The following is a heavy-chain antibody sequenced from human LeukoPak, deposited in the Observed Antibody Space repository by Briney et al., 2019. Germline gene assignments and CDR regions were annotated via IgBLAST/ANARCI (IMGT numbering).Heavy chain of an antibody. CDR3: AREDTDSSAELDI. CDR1: GFTFSSYA. J-gene: IGHJ3*02. Sequence: GGSLRLSCAASGFTFSSYAMSWVRQAPGKGLEYVSVISGSGGSTYYADSVKGRFTISRDNSKNTLYLQMNSLRAEDTAVYYCAREDTDSSAELDIWGQGTMVTVSS. D-gene: IGHD3-22*01. CDR2: ISGSGGST. V-gene: IGHV3-23*01.